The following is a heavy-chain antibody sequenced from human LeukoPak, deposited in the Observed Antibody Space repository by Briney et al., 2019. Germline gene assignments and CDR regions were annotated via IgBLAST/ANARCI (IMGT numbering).Heavy chain of an antibody. D-gene: IGHD3-22*01. CDR3: ARGGYYDSSGYYYWVFADAFDI. CDR1: GGSISSSTYY. CDR2: IYYSGTT. V-gene: IGHV4-39*07. Sequence: SETLSLTCTVSGGSISSSTYYWGWIRQPPGKGLEWIGSIYYSGTTYYNTSLKSRVTISVDTSKNQFSLKLSSVTAADTAVYYCARGGYYDSSGYYYWVFADAFDIWGQGTMVTVSS. J-gene: IGHJ3*02.